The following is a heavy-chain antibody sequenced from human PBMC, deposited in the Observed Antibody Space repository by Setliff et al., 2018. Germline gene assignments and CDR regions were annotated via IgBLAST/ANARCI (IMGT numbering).Heavy chain of an antibody. Sequence: SETLSLTCTVSGGSISSSSYYWGWIRQPPGKGLEWIGSIYYSGSTYYNPSLKSRVTISVDTSKNQFSLKLSSVTAADTAVYYCARYPLRIEQWLVSGASYFDYWGQGTLVTVSS. CDR3: ARYPLRIEQWLVSGASYFDY. D-gene: IGHD6-19*01. CDR2: IYYSGST. J-gene: IGHJ4*02. CDR1: GGSISSSSYY. V-gene: IGHV4-39*01.